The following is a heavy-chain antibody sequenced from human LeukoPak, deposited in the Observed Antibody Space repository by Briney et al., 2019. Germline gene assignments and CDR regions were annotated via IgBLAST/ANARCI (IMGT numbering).Heavy chain of an antibody. Sequence: GGSLRLSCAASGFTFSNAWVNWVRQAPGKGLEWISYIGSRGTTIYYADSVKGRFTISRDNAKNSLYLQMSSLRVEDTAIYYCARGYSSGWGQGTLVTVSS. J-gene: IGHJ4*02. CDR3: ARGYSSG. D-gene: IGHD6-19*01. CDR2: IGSRGTTI. CDR1: GFTFSNAW. V-gene: IGHV3-48*04.